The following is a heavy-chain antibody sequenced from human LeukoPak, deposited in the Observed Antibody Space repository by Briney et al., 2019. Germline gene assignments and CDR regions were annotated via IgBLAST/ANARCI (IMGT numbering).Heavy chain of an antibody. J-gene: IGHJ4*02. CDR3: ARVTGYIVEDYFDY. CDR2: IFHSGST. CDR1: GGSIFSSNW. D-gene: IGHD3-22*01. Sequence: PSGTLSLTCAVSGGSIFSSNWWSWVRQPPGKGLEWIGQIFHSGSTSYSPSLKSRVTISVDTSKNQFSLRLSSVTAADTAVYYCARVTGYIVEDYFDYWGQGTLVTVSS. V-gene: IGHV4-4*02.